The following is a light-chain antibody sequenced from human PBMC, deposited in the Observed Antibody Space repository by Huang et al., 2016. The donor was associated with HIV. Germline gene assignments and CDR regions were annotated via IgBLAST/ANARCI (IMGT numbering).Light chain of an antibody. CDR3: QKYSNDPRA. CDR2: GAS. CDR1: PGIRNF. J-gene: IGKJ1*01. Sequence: DIQMTQSPSSLSDSVGDRVTITCRARPGIRNFVAWYQQKPGKPPKLRIDGASTLEAGVPSRFSGGGAGTEFTLTSRSLQTEDVATYYCQKYSNDPRAFGQGTRVDIK. V-gene: IGKV1-27*01.